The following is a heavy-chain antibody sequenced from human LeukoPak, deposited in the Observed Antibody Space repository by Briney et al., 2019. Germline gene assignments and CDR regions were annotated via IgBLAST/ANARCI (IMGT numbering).Heavy chain of an antibody. D-gene: IGHD5-24*01. CDR1: GGSLSSYY. CDR2: IYYSGST. CDR3: ARDLTMAPDAFDI. V-gene: IGHV4-59*01. J-gene: IGHJ3*02. Sequence: SETLSLTCTVSGGSLSSYYWSWIRQPPGKGLEWIGYIYYSGSTNYNPSLKSRVTISVDTSKNQFSLKLSSVTAADTAVYYCARDLTMAPDAFDIWGQGTMVTVSS.